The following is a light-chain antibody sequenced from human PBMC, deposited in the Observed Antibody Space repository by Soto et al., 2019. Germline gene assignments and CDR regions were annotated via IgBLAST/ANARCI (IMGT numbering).Light chain of an antibody. V-gene: IGKV3-20*01. Sequence: ELVLTQSPDTLSLSPGERATLSCRASQSVSSSYLAWYQQQPGQAPRLLIYGASSRATGVPDRFSGSGSGTDFTLTISRLAPEDFAVYSCQQYETFGPGTKVEIK. CDR2: GAS. CDR3: QQYET. J-gene: IGKJ3*01. CDR1: QSVSSSY.